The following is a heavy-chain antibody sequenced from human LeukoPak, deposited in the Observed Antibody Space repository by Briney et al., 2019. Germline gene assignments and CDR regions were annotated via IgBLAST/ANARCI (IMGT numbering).Heavy chain of an antibody. Sequence: SETLSLTCTVSGGSISSYYWSWIRQPPGKGLEWIGYIYYSGSTNYNPSLKSRVTISVDTSKNQFSLKLSSVTAADTAVYYCARQHSSGDAFDIWGQGTMVTVSS. CDR1: GGSISSYY. V-gene: IGHV4-59*08. D-gene: IGHD3-3*02. CDR2: IYYSGST. CDR3: ARQHSSGDAFDI. J-gene: IGHJ3*02.